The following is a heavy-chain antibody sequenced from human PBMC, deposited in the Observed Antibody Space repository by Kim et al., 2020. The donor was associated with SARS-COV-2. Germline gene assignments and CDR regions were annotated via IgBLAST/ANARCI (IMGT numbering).Heavy chain of an antibody. CDR3: AREVTMVRGVIIISAFDY. Sequence: KSRVTISVDTSKNQFSLKLSSVTAADTAVYYCAREVTMVRGVIIISAFDYWGQGTLVTVSS. J-gene: IGHJ4*02. V-gene: IGHV4-31*02. D-gene: IGHD3-10*01.